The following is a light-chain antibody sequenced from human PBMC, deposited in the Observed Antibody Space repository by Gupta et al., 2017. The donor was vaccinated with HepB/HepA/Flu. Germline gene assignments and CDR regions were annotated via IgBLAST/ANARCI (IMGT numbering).Light chain of an antibody. CDR2: DVS. CDR1: SSDVGGYNY. Sequence: SALTQPASVSGSPGHSVTISCTGTSSDVGGYNYVSWNQPHTGKAHQLMVYDVSKRPAGVANRFSGSKSGNTASLTISGLPEEDEADYYCSSDTSSNLYVFGTGTKVTVL. J-gene: IGLJ1*01. CDR3: SSDTSSNLYV. V-gene: IGLV2-14*01.